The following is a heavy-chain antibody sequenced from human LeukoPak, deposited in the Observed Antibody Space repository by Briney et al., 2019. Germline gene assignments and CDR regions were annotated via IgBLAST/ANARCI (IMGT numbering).Heavy chain of an antibody. D-gene: IGHD3-10*01. CDR2: IKQDGSSK. J-gene: IGHJ4*02. CDR1: GFSFSSYW. CDR3: ARDTKEGTFDC. V-gene: IGHV3-7*01. Sequence: GVSLTLSCAASGFSFSSYWMSWVRQAPGKGLEWVANIKQDGSSKYYVGSVKGRFTISRDNAKNSLDLQMNNLRAEDTAVYFCARDTKEGTFDCWGQGTLVTVSS.